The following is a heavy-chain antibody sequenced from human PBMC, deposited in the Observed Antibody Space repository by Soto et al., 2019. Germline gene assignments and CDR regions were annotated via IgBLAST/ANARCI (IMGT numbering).Heavy chain of an antibody. CDR3: AKDQGSSWYEIDY. CDR1: GFTFSSYD. J-gene: IGHJ4*02. D-gene: IGHD6-13*01. Sequence: GGSLRLSCAASGFTFSSYDISWVRQAPGKGLEWVSVIYSGGSTYYADSVKGRFTISRDNSKNTLYLQMNSLRAEDTAVYYCAKDQGSSWYEIDYWGQGTLVTVSS. V-gene: IGHV3-23*03. CDR2: IYSGGST.